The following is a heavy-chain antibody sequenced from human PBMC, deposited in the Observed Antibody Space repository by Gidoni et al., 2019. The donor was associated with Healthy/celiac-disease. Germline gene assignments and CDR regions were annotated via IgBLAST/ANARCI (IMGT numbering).Heavy chain of an antibody. Sequence: EVQLVESGGGLVQPGGSLRLSCAASGSPVSSNYMSWVRQAPGKGLEWVSVIDSGGSTYYADSVKGRFTISRDNSKNTLYLQMNSLRAEDTAVYYCARSIAVAGYYYYGMDVWGQGTTVTVSS. D-gene: IGHD6-19*01. CDR2: IDSGGST. CDR3: ARSIAVAGYYYYGMDV. CDR1: GSPVSSNY. J-gene: IGHJ6*02. V-gene: IGHV3-66*01.